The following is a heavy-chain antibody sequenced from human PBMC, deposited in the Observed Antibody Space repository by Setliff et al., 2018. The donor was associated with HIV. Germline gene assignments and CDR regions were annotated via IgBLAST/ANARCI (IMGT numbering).Heavy chain of an antibody. CDR2: ISYRRTT. D-gene: IGHD1-26*01. J-gene: IGHJ6*03. Sequence: SETLSLTCTVSGDSVSSGAYHWSWIRQLPGKGLEYIGYISYRRTTYYNPSLKNRVTISRDTSKNQFSLKLSSVPAADTAVYYWARGLVGAATSYYYYYMDVWGKGTTVTVSS. CDR1: GDSVSSGAYH. V-gene: IGHV4-61*08. CDR3: ARGLVGAATSYYYYYMDV.